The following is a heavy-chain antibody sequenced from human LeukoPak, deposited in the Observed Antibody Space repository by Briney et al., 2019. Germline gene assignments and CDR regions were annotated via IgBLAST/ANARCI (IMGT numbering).Heavy chain of an antibody. CDR1: GGSISGSSYY. Sequence: PSETLSLTCTVSGGSISGSSYYWGWIRQPPGKGLEWIGSIYYSGSTYYNPSLKSRVTISVDTSKNQFSLKLSSVTAADTAVYYCARRPNYYDSSGYFTSYYFDYWGQGTLVTVSS. V-gene: IGHV4-39*01. J-gene: IGHJ4*02. CDR2: IYYSGST. CDR3: ARRPNYYDSSGYFTSYYFDY. D-gene: IGHD3-22*01.